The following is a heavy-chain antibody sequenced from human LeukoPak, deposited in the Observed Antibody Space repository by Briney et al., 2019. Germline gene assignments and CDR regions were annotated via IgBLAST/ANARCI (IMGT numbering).Heavy chain of an antibody. CDR2: ISSSSSYI. CDR3: AIYDPTYYFDY. D-gene: IGHD3-16*01. J-gene: IGHJ4*02. V-gene: IGHV3-21*04. CDR1: GFTFSSYS. Sequence: GGSLRLSCAASGFTFSSYSMNWVRQAPGKGLEWVSSISSSSSYIYYADSVKGRFTISRDNSKNTLYLQMNSLRAEDTAVYYCAIYDPTYYFDYWGQGTLVTVSS.